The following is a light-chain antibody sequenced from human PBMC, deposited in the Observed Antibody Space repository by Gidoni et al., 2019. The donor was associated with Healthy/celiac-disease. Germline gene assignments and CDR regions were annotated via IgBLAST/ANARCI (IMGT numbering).Light chain of an antibody. CDR1: QSVSSN. CDR3: QQYNNCPPYT. J-gene: IGKJ2*01. CDR2: GAS. Sequence: EIVMTQSPATLSVSPGERATLSCRASQSVSSNLAWYQQKPGQAPRLLIYGASTRATVIPARFSGSGSGTEVTLTISSLQSEDFAVYYCQQYNNCPPYTFGQGTKLEIK. V-gene: IGKV3-15*01.